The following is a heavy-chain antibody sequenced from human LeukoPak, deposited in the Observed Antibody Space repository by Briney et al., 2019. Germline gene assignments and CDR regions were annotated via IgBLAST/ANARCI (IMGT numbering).Heavy chain of an antibody. J-gene: IGHJ6*03. CDR3: ARAQQQLIRGYYYYMDV. D-gene: IGHD6-13*01. Sequence: SETLSLTCTVSGGSISSYYWSWIRQPPGKGLEWIGYIYYSGSTNYNPSLKSRVTISVDTSKNQFSLKLSSVTAADTAVYYCARAQQQLIRGYYYYMDVWGKGTTVTVSS. V-gene: IGHV4-59*01. CDR2: IYYSGST. CDR1: GGSISSYY.